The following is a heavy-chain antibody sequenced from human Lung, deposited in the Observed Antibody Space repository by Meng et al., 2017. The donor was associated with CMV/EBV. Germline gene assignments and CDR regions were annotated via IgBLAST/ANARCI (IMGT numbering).Heavy chain of an antibody. D-gene: IGHD3-3*01. CDR2: IRSDGNEK. CDR1: GFTFKNYD. CDR3: AKFLSLEPDDAFDI. J-gene: IGHJ3*02. Sequence: GGSLRLSCAASGFTFKNYDIHWVRQAPGKGLEWVALIRSDGNEKYYADSVKGRFTISRDNFKNTLYLQMKSLRGEDTAVYYCAKFLSLEPDDAFDIWGQGALVTVSS. V-gene: IGHV3-30*02.